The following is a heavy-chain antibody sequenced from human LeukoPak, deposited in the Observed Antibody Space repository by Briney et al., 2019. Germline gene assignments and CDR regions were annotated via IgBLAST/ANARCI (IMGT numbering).Heavy chain of an antibody. CDR2: IYYSGST. V-gene: IGHV4-59*01. CDR1: GGSISSYY. J-gene: IGHJ4*02. Sequence: SETLSLTCTVSGGSISSYYWSWIRQPPGKGLEWIGYIYYSGSTNYNPSLKSRVTISVDTSKNQFSLKLSSVTAADTAVYYCASNNPAAAGLDYWGQGTLVTVSS. D-gene: IGHD6-13*01. CDR3: ASNNPAAAGLDY.